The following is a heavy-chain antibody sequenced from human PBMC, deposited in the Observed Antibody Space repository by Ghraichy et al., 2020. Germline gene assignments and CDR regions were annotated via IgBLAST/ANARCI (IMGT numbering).Heavy chain of an antibody. Sequence: GGSLRLSCAASGFTFGTYSMNWVRQAPGKGLEWVSYIKSGSTTIFYADSVRGRFTISRDNAKNSLFLQMNSLRDEDTAVYYCAREGAESGTLQGTFDYWGPGTLVTVSS. CDR2: IKSGSTTI. V-gene: IGHV3-48*02. D-gene: IGHD1-26*01. J-gene: IGHJ4*02. CDR1: GFTFGTYS. CDR3: AREGAESGTLQGTFDY.